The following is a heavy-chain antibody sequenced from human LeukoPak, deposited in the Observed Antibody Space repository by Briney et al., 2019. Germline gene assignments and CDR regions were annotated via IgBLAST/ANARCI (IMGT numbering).Heavy chain of an antibody. V-gene: IGHV1-8*01. Sequence: ASVKVSCKASGYTFTSYDINWVRQATGQGLEWMGWMNPNSGNTGYAQKFQGRVTMTRDTSTSTVYMELSSLRSEDTAVYYCASSGITSNAFDIWGQGTMVTVSS. CDR3: ASSGITSNAFDI. D-gene: IGHD3-10*01. CDR2: MNPNSGNT. J-gene: IGHJ3*02. CDR1: GYTFTSYD.